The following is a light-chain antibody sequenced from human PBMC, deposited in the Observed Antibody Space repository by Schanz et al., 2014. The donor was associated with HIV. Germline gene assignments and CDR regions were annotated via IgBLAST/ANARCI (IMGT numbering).Light chain of an antibody. J-gene: IGLJ2*01. CDR3: AAWDVNLNGPV. CDR2: NND. V-gene: IGLV1-44*01. Sequence: QSVLTQPPSASAAPGQRVTISCSGIRSDIGGRSVDWYRQRPGAAPKLVIHNNDQRPSGVPDRISGSKSGTSASLTITGLQSEDEADYYCAAWDVNLNGPVFGGGTKLTVL. CDR1: RSDIGGRS.